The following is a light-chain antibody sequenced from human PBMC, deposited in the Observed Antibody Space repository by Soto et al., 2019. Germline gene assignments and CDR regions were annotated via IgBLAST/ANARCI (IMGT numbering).Light chain of an antibody. CDR3: QHYDVYST. Sequence: DIQMTQSPSTLSASVGDRVIITCRASQSISGWLAWYQQKPGIAPKLLIYKASTLQDGVPPRFSGSGFRTEFTLTISSLQPDDCGLYYCQHYDVYSTFGQGTKVDIK. V-gene: IGKV1-5*03. J-gene: IGKJ1*01. CDR1: QSISGW. CDR2: KAS.